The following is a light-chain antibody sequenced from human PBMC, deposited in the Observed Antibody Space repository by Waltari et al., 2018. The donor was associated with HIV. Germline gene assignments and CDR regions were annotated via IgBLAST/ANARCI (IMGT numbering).Light chain of an antibody. Sequence: EIVLTQSPGTLSLSPGERATLSCRASQSVSSIYLAWYQQKPGQAPRLLIYGASSRATGIPDRFSGSGSGTDFTLTISRLEPEDFAVYYCQQRSNWLTFGGGTKVEIK. CDR1: QSVSSIY. CDR3: QQRSNWLT. CDR2: GAS. V-gene: IGKV3D-20*02. J-gene: IGKJ4*01.